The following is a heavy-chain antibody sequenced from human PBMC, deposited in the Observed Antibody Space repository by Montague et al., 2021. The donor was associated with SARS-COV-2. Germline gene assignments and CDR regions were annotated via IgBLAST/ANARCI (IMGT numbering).Heavy chain of an antibody. CDR1: GGSISGYY. Sequence: SETLSLTCTVSGGSISGYYWSWFRQSAGKGLEWIGRIYNSGSTSYNPSLKSRVTMSVDTSKNQFSLKLSSVTAADTAVYYCVRDQGRSNWNYPDYWGPGNPGHRLV. CDR2: IYNSGST. J-gene: IGHJ4*02. V-gene: IGHV4-4*07. D-gene: IGHD1-20*01. CDR3: VRDQGRSNWNYPDY.